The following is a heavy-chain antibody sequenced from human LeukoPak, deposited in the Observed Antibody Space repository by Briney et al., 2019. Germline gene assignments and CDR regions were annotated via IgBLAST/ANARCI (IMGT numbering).Heavy chain of an antibody. J-gene: IGHJ3*02. V-gene: IGHV3-13*01. Sequence: PGGSLRLSCAASGFTFSSYDMHWVRQATGKGLEWVSAIGTAGDTYYPGSVKGRFTISRENAKNSLYLQLNSLRAGDTAVYYCARGRRSYDSSGDAFDIWGQGTMVTVSS. D-gene: IGHD3-22*01. CDR2: IGTAGDT. CDR3: ARGRRSYDSSGDAFDI. CDR1: GFTFSSYD.